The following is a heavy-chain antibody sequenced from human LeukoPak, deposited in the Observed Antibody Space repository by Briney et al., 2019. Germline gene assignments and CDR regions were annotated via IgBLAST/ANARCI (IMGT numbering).Heavy chain of an antibody. Sequence: PGGSLRLSCAASGFAVISNYMSWVRQAPGKGLEWVAVIHSGGSIYYGDSVKGRFTISRDNSRNILYLQMNSLRAEDTAVYYCARGGPVIFQLDHWGQGILVTVSS. CDR1: GFAVISNY. CDR3: ARGGPVIFQLDH. J-gene: IGHJ4*02. V-gene: IGHV3-66*01. CDR2: IHSGGSI. D-gene: IGHD3-10*01.